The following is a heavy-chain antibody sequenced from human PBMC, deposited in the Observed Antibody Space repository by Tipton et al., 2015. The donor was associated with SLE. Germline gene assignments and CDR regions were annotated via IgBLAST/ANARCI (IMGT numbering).Heavy chain of an antibody. D-gene: IGHD6-13*01. CDR2: IYYSGST. V-gene: IGHV4-59*08. CDR3: AMIAAAEDY. CDR1: GGSISSYY. J-gene: IGHJ4*02. Sequence: TLSLTCTVSGGSISSYYWSWIRQPPGKGLEWIGYIYYSGSTNYNPSLKSRVTILVDTSKNQFSLKLSSVTAADTAVYYCAMIAAAEDYWGQGTLVTVSS.